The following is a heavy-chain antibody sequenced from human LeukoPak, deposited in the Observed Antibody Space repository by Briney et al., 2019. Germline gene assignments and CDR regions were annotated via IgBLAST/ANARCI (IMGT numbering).Heavy chain of an antibody. V-gene: IGHV1-2*02. D-gene: IGHD3-10*01. Sequence: ASVKVSCKASGYTFTGYYMHWVRQAPGQGLEWMGWINPNSGGTNYAQKFQGRVTMTRDTSISTAYMELSRLRSDDTAVYYCAKDHGSGTGWFDPWGQGTLVPVSS. CDR3: AKDHGSGTGWFDP. CDR1: GYTFTGYY. CDR2: INPNSGGT. J-gene: IGHJ5*02.